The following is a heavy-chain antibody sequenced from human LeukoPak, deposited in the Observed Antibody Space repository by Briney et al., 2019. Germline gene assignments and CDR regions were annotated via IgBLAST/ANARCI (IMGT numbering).Heavy chain of an antibody. Sequence: ASVKVSCKASGYTFTSYGISWVRQVPGQGLEWMGWISAYNGNTNYAQKLQGRVTMTTDTSTNTAYMELRSLRSDDTAVYYCARGVQQQLIYYFDYWGQGTLVTVSS. CDR1: GYTFTSYG. D-gene: IGHD6-13*01. CDR2: ISAYNGNT. V-gene: IGHV1-18*01. CDR3: ARGVQQQLIYYFDY. J-gene: IGHJ4*02.